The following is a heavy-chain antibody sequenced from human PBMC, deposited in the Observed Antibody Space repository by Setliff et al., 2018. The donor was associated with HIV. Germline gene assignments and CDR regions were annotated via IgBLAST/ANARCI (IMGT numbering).Heavy chain of an antibody. D-gene: IGHD3-10*01. Sequence: GGSLRLSCAASRFTFSSHAMHWVRQAPGKGLEWVAVISYDGTNKYYADSVKGRFTISRDNSKNTLYLQMNSLRAEDTAVYSCARDLYGSGSYSAFDIWGQGTLVTV. CDR2: ISYDGTNK. V-gene: IGHV3-30*04. CDR3: ARDLYGSGSYSAFDI. CDR1: RFTFSSHA. J-gene: IGHJ3*02.